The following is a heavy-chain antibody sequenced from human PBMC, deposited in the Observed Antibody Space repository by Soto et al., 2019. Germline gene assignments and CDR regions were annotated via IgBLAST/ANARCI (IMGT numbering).Heavy chain of an antibody. V-gene: IGHV3-7*03. CDR3: ASWADAADEDYFHH. Sequence: EVQLVESGGGLVQPGGSLRLSCAGSGFRFSSSWMSWIRQAPGKGLEWVAYINQGGSQKYYVDSAKGRFTISRDNAKTSLYLQMNNLRAEDTATYYCASWADAADEDYFHHWGQGTLVTVSS. D-gene: IGHD3-16*01. CDR1: GFRFSSSW. CDR2: INQGGSQK. J-gene: IGHJ1*01.